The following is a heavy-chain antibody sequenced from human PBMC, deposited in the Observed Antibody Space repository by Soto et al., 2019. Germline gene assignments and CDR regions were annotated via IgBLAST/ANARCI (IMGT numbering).Heavy chain of an antibody. CDR3: ARDRSGDYRNYYYYYMDV. Sequence: SVKVSCKASGGTFSSYTSSWVRQAPGQGLEWMGRIIPILGIANYAQKFQGRVTITADKSTSTAYMELSSLRSEDTAVYYCARDRSGDYRNYYYYYMDVWGKGTTVTVSS. CDR2: IIPILGIA. J-gene: IGHJ6*03. D-gene: IGHD4-17*01. V-gene: IGHV1-69*04. CDR1: GGTFSSYT.